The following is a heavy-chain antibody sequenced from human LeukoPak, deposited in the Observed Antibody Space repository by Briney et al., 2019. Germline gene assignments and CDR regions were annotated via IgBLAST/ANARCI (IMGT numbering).Heavy chain of an antibody. CDR2: INHSGST. V-gene: IGHV4-34*01. D-gene: IGHD2/OR15-2a*01. Sequence: SETLSLTCAVYGGSFSGYYWSWIRQPPGKGLEWIGEINHSGSTNYNPSLKSRVTISVDTSKSQFSLKLSSVTAADTAVYYCARGDYFVDYWGQGTLVTVSS. CDR1: GGSFSGYY. J-gene: IGHJ4*02. CDR3: ARGDYFVDY.